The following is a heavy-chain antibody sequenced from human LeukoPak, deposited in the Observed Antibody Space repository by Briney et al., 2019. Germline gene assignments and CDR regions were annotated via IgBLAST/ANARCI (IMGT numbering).Heavy chain of an antibody. Sequence: GESLKISCKGSGYNFTSYWIGWVRQMPGKGLEWMGIIYPGDSETRYSPSFQGQVTISADKSISTAYLQWSSLKASDTAMYYCARSVWMGYCSVDSFHPNWFDSWGQGTLVTVSS. CDR3: ARSVWMGYCSVDSFHPNWFDS. CDR1: GYNFTSYW. V-gene: IGHV5-51*01. CDR2: IYPGDSET. J-gene: IGHJ5*01. D-gene: IGHD2-15*01.